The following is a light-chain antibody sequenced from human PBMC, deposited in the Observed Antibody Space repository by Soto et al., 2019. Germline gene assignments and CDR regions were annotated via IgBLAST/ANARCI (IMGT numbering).Light chain of an antibody. J-gene: IGKJ1*01. CDR3: QQYNNWPPWT. CDR2: GAS. Sequence: PGQRATLSCRASQSVRNNYLAWYQQKPGQTPRLLIYGASSRATGIPARFSGSGSGTEFTLTISSLQSEDFAVYYCQQYNNWPPWTFGQGTKVDI. V-gene: IGKV3-15*01. CDR1: QSVRNN.